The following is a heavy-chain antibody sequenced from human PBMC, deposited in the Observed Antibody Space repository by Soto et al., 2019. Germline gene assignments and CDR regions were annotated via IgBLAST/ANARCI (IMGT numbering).Heavy chain of an antibody. D-gene: IGHD3-10*01. J-gene: IGHJ4*02. CDR3: VRDRGPTPSAYFFDY. CDR2: IYHSGTT. V-gene: IGHV4-59*01. CDR1: ADSNTSYY. Sequence: QVQLQESGPGLVKPSETQSLTCAISADSNTSYYWSWIRQFPGKGLEWIGYIYHSGTTNYNPSLMSRVTISIDKSKNQLSLNLTSVTPADTAAYYCVRDRGPTPSAYFFDYWGQGTLVTVSS.